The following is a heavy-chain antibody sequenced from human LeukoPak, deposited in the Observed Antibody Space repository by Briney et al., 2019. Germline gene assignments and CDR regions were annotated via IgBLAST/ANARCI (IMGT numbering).Heavy chain of an antibody. D-gene: IGHD6-13*01. CDR3: ARDIAAAGGGVDY. CDR2: ITGSGDSA. Sequence: GGSLRLSCAASGFTFSSYAMTWVRQAPGKGLEWVSAITGSGDSAYYADSVKGRFTISRDNAKNSLYLQMNSLRAEDTAVYYCARDIAAAGGGVDYWGQGTLVTVSS. J-gene: IGHJ4*02. V-gene: IGHV3-21*01. CDR1: GFTFSSYA.